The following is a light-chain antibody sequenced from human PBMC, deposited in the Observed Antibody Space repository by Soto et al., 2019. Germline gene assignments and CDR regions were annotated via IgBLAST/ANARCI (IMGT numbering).Light chain of an antibody. J-gene: IGLJ1*01. V-gene: IGLV2-14*01. Sequence: QSALTHPASVCWSPGQSITISCTGTSSDVGGYNYVSWYQQHPGKAPKLMIYEVSNRPSGVSNRFSASKSGNTASLTISGLQAEEEADYYCSSYTGSSTYVFGTGTKVTVL. CDR3: SSYTGSSTYV. CDR1: SSDVGGYNY. CDR2: EVS.